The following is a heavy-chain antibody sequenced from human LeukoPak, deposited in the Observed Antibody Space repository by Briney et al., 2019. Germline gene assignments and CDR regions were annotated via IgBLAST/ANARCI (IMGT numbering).Heavy chain of an antibody. CDR1: GYTFTGYY. Sequence: ASVKVSCKASGYTFTGYYIHWVRQAPGQGLEWMGRINPNSGGTNSAQNFQGRVTMTRDTSLSTAYMELSRLRSDDTDVYYCARDPPSFGSSGEVRGRDFDYWGQGTLVTVSS. CDR3: ARDPPSFGSSGEVRGRDFDY. D-gene: IGHD6-19*01. CDR2: INPNSGGT. J-gene: IGHJ4*02. V-gene: IGHV1-2*05.